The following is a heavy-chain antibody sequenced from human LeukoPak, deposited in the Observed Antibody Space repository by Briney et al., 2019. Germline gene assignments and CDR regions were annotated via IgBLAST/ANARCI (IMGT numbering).Heavy chain of an antibody. V-gene: IGHV1-24*01. D-gene: IGHD3-9*01. J-gene: IGHJ3*02. CDR3: ATGVRYFDWFDAFDI. CDR1: GYTLTELS. Sequence: ASVKVSCKVSGYTLTELSMHWVRQAPGKGLEWMGGFDPEDGETIYAQKFQGRVTMTEDTSTDTAYMELSSLRSEDTAVYYCATGVRYFDWFDAFDIWGQGTMVTVSS. CDR2: FDPEDGET.